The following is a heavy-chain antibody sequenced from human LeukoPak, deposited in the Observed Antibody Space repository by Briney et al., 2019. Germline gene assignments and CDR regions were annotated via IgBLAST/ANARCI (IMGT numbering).Heavy chain of an antibody. D-gene: IGHD3-22*01. J-gene: IGHJ4*02. CDR3: ARGTYYYDSSGSYYFDY. CDR1: GGSVSSGSSF. Sequence: SETLSLTCTVSGGSVSSGSSFWSWIRQPPGKGLEWIGYIYHSGNTNYNPSLKSRVTISVDTSKNQFSLKLSSVTAADTAVYYCARGTYYYDSSGSYYFDYWGQGTLVTVSS. V-gene: IGHV4-61*01. CDR2: IYHSGNT.